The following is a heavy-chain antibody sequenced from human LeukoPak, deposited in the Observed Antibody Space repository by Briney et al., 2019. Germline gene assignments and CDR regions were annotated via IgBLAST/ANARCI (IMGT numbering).Heavy chain of an antibody. V-gene: IGHV7-4-1*02. CDR1: GYTFTGYY. CDR2: INTNTGNP. CDR3: ARENWGFDY. J-gene: IGHJ4*02. Sequence: ASVKVSRTASGYTFTGYYMHWVRQAPGQGLEYMGWINTNTGNPTYAQGFTGRFVFSLDTSVSTAYLQISGLKVEDTAVYYCARENWGFDYWGQGTLVTVSS. D-gene: IGHD7-27*01.